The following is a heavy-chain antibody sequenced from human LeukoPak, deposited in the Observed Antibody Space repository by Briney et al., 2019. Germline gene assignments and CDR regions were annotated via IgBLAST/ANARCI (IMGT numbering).Heavy chain of an antibody. CDR2: MNPNSGNT. J-gene: IGHJ4*02. Sequence: ASVKVSCKASGYTFTGYDINWVRQATGQGLEWRGWMNPNSGNTGYAQKFQGRVTMTRNTSISTAYMELSSLRSEDTAVYYCARGPLPYYYDSSGYYYELDYWGQGTLVTVSS. D-gene: IGHD3-22*01. CDR1: GYTFTGYD. V-gene: IGHV1-8*01. CDR3: ARGPLPYYYDSSGYYYELDY.